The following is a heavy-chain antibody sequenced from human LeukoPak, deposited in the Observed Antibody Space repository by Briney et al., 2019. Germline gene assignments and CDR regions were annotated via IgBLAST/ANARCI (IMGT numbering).Heavy chain of an antibody. CDR2: TYYSGST. J-gene: IGHJ5*02. V-gene: IGHV4-34*09. D-gene: IGHD3-10*01. CDR3: ARDRAYGSGSYYREPNWFDP. CDR1: GGSFSGYY. Sequence: PSETLSLTCAVYGGSFSGYYWSWIRQPPGKGLEWIGYTYYSGSTYYNPSLKSRVTISVDTSKNQFSLKLSSVTAADTAVYYCARDRAYGSGSYYREPNWFDPWGQGTLVTVSS.